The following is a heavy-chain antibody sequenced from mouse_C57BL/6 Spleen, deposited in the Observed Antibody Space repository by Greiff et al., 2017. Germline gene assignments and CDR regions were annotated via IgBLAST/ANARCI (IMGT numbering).Heavy chain of an antibody. V-gene: IGHV1-62-2*01. CDR1: GYTFTEYT. J-gene: IGHJ2*01. Sequence: VQLKESGAELVKPGASVKLSCKASGYTFTEYTIHWVKQRSGQGLEWIGWFYPGSGSIKYNEKFKDKATLTADKSSSTVYMELSRLTSEDSAVYFCARHEGGHYGYDYFDYWGQGTTLTVSS. CDR2: FYPGSGSI. D-gene: IGHD2-2*01. CDR3: ARHEGGHYGYDYFDY.